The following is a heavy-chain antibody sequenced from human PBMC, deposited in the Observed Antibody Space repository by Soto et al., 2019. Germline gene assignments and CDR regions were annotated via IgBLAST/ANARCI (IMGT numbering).Heavy chain of an antibody. CDR2: LYYSRST. Sequence: PSETQSLTGTVSGGSVSSSSYYWGWIREPPGKGLEWIGSLYYSRSTYYNPSRKSRVTISVDTSKNQFSLTMTSVTAADTAVYYCASLLEYNWNNADYWDHGTLVAASP. CDR3: ASLLEYNWNNADY. J-gene: IGHJ4*01. CDR1: GGSVSSSSYY. V-gene: IGHV4-39*01. D-gene: IGHD1-20*01.